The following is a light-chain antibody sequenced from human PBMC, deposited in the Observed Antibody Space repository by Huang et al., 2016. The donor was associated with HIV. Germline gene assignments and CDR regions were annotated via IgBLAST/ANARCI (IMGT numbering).Light chain of an antibody. CDR3: QQYNSYSRT. CDR1: QRISTW. J-gene: IGKJ1*01. Sequence: DIQMTQSPSTLSASVGDRVIITCRASQRISTWLAWYQQKSGQAPKLLIYKASSLDSEVPSRFSGSGSGTEFTLTISSLQPDDFATYYCQQYNSYSRTFGRGTKVEIK. CDR2: KAS. V-gene: IGKV1-5*03.